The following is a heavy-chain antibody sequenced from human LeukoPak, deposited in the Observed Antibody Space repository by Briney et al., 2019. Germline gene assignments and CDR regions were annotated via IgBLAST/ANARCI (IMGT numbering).Heavy chain of an antibody. CDR1: GGTFSSYA. V-gene: IGHV1-69*13. CDR2: IIPIFGTA. J-gene: IGHJ6*03. CDR3: AWDYYGSGSYYNNPSYYMDV. Sequence: ASVKVSCKASGGTFSSYAISWVRQAPGQGLEWMGGIIPIFGTANYAQKFQGRVTITADESTSTAYMELSSLRSEDTAVYYCAWDYYGSGSYYNNPSYYMDVWGRGTTVTISS. D-gene: IGHD3-10*01.